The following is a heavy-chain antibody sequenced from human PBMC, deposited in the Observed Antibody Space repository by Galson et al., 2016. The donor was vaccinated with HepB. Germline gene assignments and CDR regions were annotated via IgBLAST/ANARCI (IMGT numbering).Heavy chain of an antibody. V-gene: IGHV4-59*01. J-gene: IGHJ4*02. CDR3: ARDRNVNYFDL. CDR2: IYYTGST. CDR1: GDSITRYY. Sequence: SETLSLTCTVSGDSITRYYWSWIRQPPGKGLEYIGYIYYTGSTYFNPSPQSRVSMSMDTSKNQFSLRLSSAAAADTAIYFCARDRNVNYFDLWGQGTLVTVSS.